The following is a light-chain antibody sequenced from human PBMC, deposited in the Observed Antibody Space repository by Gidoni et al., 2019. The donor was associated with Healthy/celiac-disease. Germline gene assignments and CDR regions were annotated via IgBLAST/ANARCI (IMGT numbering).Light chain of an antibody. CDR1: QSVLYSSNNKNY. J-gene: IGKJ4*01. CDR3: QQYYSTPRT. CDR2: WAS. Sequence: DIVITQSPASLAVSLGERATINCKSSQSVLYSSNNKNYLAWYQQKPGQPPKLLIYWASTRESGVPYRFIGSGSGTDFTLTISSLQAEDVAVYYCQQYYSTPRTFGGGTKVEIK. V-gene: IGKV4-1*01.